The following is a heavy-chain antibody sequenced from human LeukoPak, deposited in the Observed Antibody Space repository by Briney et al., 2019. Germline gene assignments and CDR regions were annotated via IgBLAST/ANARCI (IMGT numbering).Heavy chain of an antibody. J-gene: IGHJ6*03. CDR2: IKQGGSEK. Sequence: PGGSLRLSCAASGFTFSSYWMSWVRQAPGKGLEWVANIKQGGSEKYYVDSVKGRFTISRDNAKNSLYLQMNSLRAEDTAVYYCARVEEEVGSSGWYSSGDYYYYYYMDVWGKGTTVTVSS. CDR3: ARVEEEVGSSGWYSSGDYYYYYYMDV. D-gene: IGHD6-19*01. CDR1: GFTFSSYW. V-gene: IGHV3-7*01.